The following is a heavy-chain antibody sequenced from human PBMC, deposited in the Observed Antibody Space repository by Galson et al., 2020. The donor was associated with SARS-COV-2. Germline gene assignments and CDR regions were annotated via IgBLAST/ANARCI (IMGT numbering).Heavy chain of an antibody. CDR1: GGSISSSSYY. CDR3: ARTVGGNSFGEAFDI. V-gene: IGHV4-39*07. CDR2: IYYSGST. Sequence: SETLSLTCTVSGGSISSSSYYWGWIRQPPGKGLEWIGSIYYSGSTYYNPSLKSRVTISVDTSKNQFSLKLSSVTAADTAVYYCARTVGGNSFGEAFDIWGQGTMVTVSS. J-gene: IGHJ3*02. D-gene: IGHD2-21*02.